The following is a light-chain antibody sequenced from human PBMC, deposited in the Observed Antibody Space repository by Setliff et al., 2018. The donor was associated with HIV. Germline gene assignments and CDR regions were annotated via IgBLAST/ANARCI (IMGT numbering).Light chain of an antibody. V-gene: IGLV2-11*01. Sequence: QSALTQPRSVSGSPGQSISIACTGTNNDVGGYDYVSWYQHHPGKAPKVLIYDVNKRPSWAPDRFSGSKSGNTASLTISGLQVDDEAVYHCSSYAGTYTIFGGGTKGTVL. J-gene: IGLJ2*01. CDR3: SSYAGTYTI. CDR2: DVN. CDR1: NNDVGGYDY.